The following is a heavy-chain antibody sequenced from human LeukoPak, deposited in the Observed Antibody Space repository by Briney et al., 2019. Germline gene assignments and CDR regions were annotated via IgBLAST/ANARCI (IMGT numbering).Heavy chain of an antibody. CDR3: ARVYYDILTGTYYYYYYMTS. J-gene: IGHJ6*03. Sequence: SETLSLTCTVSGYSISSGYYWSWIRQPPGKGLEWIGEINHSGSTNYNPSLKSRVTISVDTSKNQFSLKLSSVTAADTAVYYCARVYYDILTGTYYYYYYMTSGAKGPRSPSP. CDR2: INHSGST. CDR1: GYSISSGYY. D-gene: IGHD3-9*01. V-gene: IGHV4-38-2*02.